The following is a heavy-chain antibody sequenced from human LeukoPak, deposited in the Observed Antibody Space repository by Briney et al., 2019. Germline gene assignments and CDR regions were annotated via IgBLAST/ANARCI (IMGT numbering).Heavy chain of an antibody. Sequence: GGSLRLSCTASGFTFSTYAMSWVRQAPGEGLEWVSGISGSGGSTYYTDSVKGRFTISRDNAKNSLYLQMNSLRAEDTAVYYCARDPSSTYYYDSSGYPFDYWGQGTLVTVSS. D-gene: IGHD3-22*01. CDR1: GFTFSTYA. CDR3: ARDPSSTYYYDSSGYPFDY. V-gene: IGHV3-23*01. J-gene: IGHJ4*02. CDR2: ISGSGGST.